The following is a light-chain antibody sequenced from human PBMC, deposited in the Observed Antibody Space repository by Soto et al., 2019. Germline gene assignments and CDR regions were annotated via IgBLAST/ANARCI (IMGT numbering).Light chain of an antibody. J-gene: IGKJ1*01. CDR1: HSVDSTH. V-gene: IGKV3-20*01. CDR2: GAS. CDR3: QHYGDSRT. Sequence: EIVLTQSPGTLSLSPGERATLSCRTSHSVDSTHLAWYQQKPGQAPRLIIYGASGRATGIPDRFGGSGSGTDFTLTISRLEPEDFAVYYCQHYGDSRTFGQGTKVEVK.